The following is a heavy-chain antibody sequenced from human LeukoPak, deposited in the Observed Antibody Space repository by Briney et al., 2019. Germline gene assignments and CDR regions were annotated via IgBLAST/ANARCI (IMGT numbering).Heavy chain of an antibody. V-gene: IGHV4-61*02. CDR3: AREDISGSYWSFDY. CDR2: IYTSGST. Sequence: SQTLSLTCTVSGGSISSGGYYWSWIRQPAGKGLEWIGRIYTSGSTNYNPSLKSRVTMSVDTSKNQFSLKLSSVTAADTAVCYCAREDISGSYWSFDYWGQGTLVTVSS. J-gene: IGHJ4*02. CDR1: GGSISSGGYY. D-gene: IGHD1-26*01.